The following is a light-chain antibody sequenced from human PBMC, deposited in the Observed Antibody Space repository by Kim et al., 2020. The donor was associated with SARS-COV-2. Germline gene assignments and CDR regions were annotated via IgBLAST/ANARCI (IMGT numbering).Light chain of an antibody. Sequence: DIQMTQSPSTLSASVGDRVTITCRATENIDTYLAWYQQKPGRAPRLLIYLASNLENGVPSRFSATGSGTEFSLSITSLQPDDFATYYSQLYSRFPYALGQGTKLEI. CDR3: QLYSRFPYA. CDR1: ENIDTY. V-gene: IGKV1-5*03. J-gene: IGKJ2*01. CDR2: LAS.